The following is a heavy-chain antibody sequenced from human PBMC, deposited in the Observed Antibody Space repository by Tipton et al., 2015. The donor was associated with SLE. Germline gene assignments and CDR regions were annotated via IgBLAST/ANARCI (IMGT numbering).Heavy chain of an antibody. Sequence: QSGAEVKKPGASVKVSCKSSDYTFTSFGISWVRQAPRQGLEWMGWISTKNGDTKYAQRFQGRVSMTTDTSTSTTYMALRSPRSDDTAIYYCARECSGTGCLDYWGQGTLVTVSS. V-gene: IGHV1-18*01. D-gene: IGHD3-10*02. CDR3: ARECSGTGCLDY. J-gene: IGHJ4*02. CDR1: DYTFTSFG. CDR2: ISTKNGDT.